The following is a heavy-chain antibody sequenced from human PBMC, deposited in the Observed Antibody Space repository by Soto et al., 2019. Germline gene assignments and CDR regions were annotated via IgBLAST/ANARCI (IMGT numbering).Heavy chain of an antibody. V-gene: IGHV4-59*08. CDR3: ERQGFGPLHGLVDV. D-gene: IGHD3-10*01. J-gene: IGHJ6*02. CDR1: GGSISSYY. CDR2: VHHSWGS. Sequence: QVQLQESGPGLVKPSETLSLSCTVSGGSISSYYWSWFRQSPGKRMEWIGYVHHSWGSSYNPSLQSRGAISLDKSKSQFSLKVTSVTATDTAVYYCERQGFGPLHGLVDVWGQGTTVTVSS.